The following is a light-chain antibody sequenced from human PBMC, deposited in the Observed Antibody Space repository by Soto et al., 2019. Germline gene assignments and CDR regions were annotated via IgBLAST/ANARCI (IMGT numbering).Light chain of an antibody. CDR3: SSYGGSNTVV. CDR1: SSDVGGYNY. J-gene: IGLJ2*01. CDR2: EVS. V-gene: IGLV2-8*01. Sequence: QSALTQPPSXXXXXXXXXXIXCTGXSSDVGGYNYVSWYQQHPGKAPKLMIYEVSKRPSGVPDRLSGSKSGNTASLTVSGLQAEDEADYYCSSYGGSNTVVFGGGTKLTVL.